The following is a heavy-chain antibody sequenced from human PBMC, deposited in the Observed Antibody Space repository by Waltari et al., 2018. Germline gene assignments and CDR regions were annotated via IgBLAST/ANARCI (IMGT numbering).Heavy chain of an antibody. V-gene: IGHV3-30-3*01. J-gene: IGHJ6*03. CDR3: ASGASYGPYYYYYMDV. CDR1: GFTFSSYA. CDR2: ISYDGSNK. D-gene: IGHD5-18*01. Sequence: QVQLVESGGGVVQPGRSLRLSCEASGFTFSSYAMHWVRQAPGKGLEWVAVISYDGSNKYYADSVKGRFTISRDNSKNTLYLQMNSLRAEDTAVYYCASGASYGPYYYYYMDVWGKGTTVTISS.